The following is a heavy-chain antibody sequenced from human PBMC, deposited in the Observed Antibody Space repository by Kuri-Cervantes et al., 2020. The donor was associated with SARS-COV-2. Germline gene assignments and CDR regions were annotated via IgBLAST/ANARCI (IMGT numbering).Heavy chain of an antibody. V-gene: IGHV3-30-3*01. Sequence: GGSLRLSCAASGFTFSSYAMHWVRQAPGKGLEWVAVIYYDGSNKYYADSVKGRFTISRDNSKNTLYLEMNSLRAEDTAEYYCARAPHSFTYAFDIWGQGTMVTVSS. D-gene: IGHD4-11*01. J-gene: IGHJ3*02. CDR3: ARAPHSFTYAFDI. CDR1: GFTFSSYA. CDR2: IYYDGSNK.